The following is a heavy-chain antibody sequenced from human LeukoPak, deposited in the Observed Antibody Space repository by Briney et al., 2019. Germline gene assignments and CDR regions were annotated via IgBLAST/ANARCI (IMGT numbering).Heavy chain of an antibody. Sequence: HPGGSLRLSCAASGFTFSDYAMHWVRQAPGKGLEWVAVISKDGSDKYYPGSVRGRFTISRDNSKNTTYLQMDSLRAEDTAIYYCARDYWWNYDYWGQGTLVTVSS. CDR1: GFTFSDYA. J-gene: IGHJ4*02. CDR2: ISKDGSDK. CDR3: ARDYWWNYDY. V-gene: IGHV3-30-3*01. D-gene: IGHD1-7*01.